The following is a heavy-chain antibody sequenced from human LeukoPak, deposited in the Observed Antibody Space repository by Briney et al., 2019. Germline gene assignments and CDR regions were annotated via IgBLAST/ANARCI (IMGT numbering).Heavy chain of an antibody. CDR3: ARTPVATTNYYYGMDV. D-gene: IGHD5-12*01. J-gene: IGHJ6*02. CDR1: GFTFSSYA. CDR2: ISYDGSNK. Sequence: GGSLRLSCAASGFTFSSYAMHWVRQAPGKGLEWVAVISYDGSNKYYADSVKGRFTISRDNSKNTLYLQMNSLRAEDTAVYYCARTPVATTNYYYGMDVWGQGTTVTVSS. V-gene: IGHV3-30-3*01.